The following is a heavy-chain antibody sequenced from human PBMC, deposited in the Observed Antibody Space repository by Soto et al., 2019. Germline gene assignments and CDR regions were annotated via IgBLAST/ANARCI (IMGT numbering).Heavy chain of an antibody. J-gene: IGHJ4*02. CDR3: TRTSAPYDYIWGSYRYFPDY. CDR2: IRSKAYGGTT. V-gene: IGHV3-49*03. D-gene: IGHD3-16*02. Sequence: EVQLVESGGGLVQPGRSLRLSCTTSGFTFGDYAMSWFRQAPGKGLEWIGFIRSKAYGGTTEYAASVKGRFTISSDDSKSVAYLKMNSLQTEDTAVYYCTRTSAPYDYIWGSYRYFPDYWGQGTLVTVSS. CDR1: GFTFGDYA.